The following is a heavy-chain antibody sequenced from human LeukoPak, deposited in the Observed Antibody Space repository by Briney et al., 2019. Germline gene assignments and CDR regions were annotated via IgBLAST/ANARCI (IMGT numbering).Heavy chain of an antibody. D-gene: IGHD4-17*01. CDR1: GGSISSYY. Sequence: PSETLSLTCTVFGGSISSYYWSWIRQPAGKGLEWIGRIYTSGSTNYNPSLKSRVTISVDKSKNQFSLKLSSVTAADTAVYYCARGVRYGDYNYWGQGTLVTVSS. CDR3: ARGVRYGDYNY. CDR2: IYTSGST. J-gene: IGHJ4*02. V-gene: IGHV4-4*07.